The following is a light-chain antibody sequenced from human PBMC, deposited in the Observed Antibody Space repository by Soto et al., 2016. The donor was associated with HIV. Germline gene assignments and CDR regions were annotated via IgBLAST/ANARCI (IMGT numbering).Light chain of an antibody. Sequence: SYELAQPPSVSVAPGKTARITCGGNNIGSKSVHWYQRKPGQAPVVVVYEDSDRPSGIPERFSGSNSGNTATLTISRVEAGDEADYYCQVWDDTSDHPVFGGGTKLTVL. CDR2: EDS. V-gene: IGLV3-21*03. J-gene: IGLJ2*01. CDR3: QVWDDTSDHPV. CDR1: NIGSKS.